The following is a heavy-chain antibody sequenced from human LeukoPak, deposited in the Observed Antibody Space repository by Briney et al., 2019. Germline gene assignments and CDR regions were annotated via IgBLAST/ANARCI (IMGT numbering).Heavy chain of an antibody. Sequence: GGSLRLSCAASGFTFRNYGMHWVRQATGEGLEWVSFIWSDGNNRFYADSVKGRFTISRDNSKNMLYLQMDSLRPEDTAVYYCAKDPGASVSGFYMDVWGKGTTVIVSS. CDR2: IWSDGNNR. CDR3: AKDPGASVSGFYMDV. D-gene: IGHD2-8*02. J-gene: IGHJ6*03. V-gene: IGHV3-30*02. CDR1: GFTFRNYG.